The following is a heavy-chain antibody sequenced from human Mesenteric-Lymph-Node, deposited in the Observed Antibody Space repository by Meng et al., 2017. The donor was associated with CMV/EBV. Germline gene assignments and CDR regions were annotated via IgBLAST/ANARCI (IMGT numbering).Heavy chain of an antibody. D-gene: IGHD3-3*01. V-gene: IGHV1-69*05. Sequence: SVKVSCKASGGTFSSYAISWVRQAPGQGLEWMGGIIPIFGTANYAQKFQGRVTITTDESTSTAYMELSSLRSEDTAVYYCASGDAFWSGQSFPLDYWGQETLVTVSS. CDR1: GGTFSSYA. CDR3: ASGDAFWSGQSFPLDY. CDR2: IIPIFGTA. J-gene: IGHJ4*02.